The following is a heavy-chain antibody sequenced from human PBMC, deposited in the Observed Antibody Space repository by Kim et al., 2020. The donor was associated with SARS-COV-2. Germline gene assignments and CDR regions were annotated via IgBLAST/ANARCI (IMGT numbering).Heavy chain of an antibody. CDR1: GFTFSSYA. CDR3: ANAGEEDIVVVPAAIEGPYYYYYGMDV. J-gene: IGHJ6*02. V-gene: IGHV3-23*01. Sequence: GGSLRLSCAASGFTFSSYAMSWVRQAPGKGLEWVSAISGSGGSTYYADSVKGRFTISRDNSKNTLYLQMNSLRAEDTAVYYCANAGEEDIVVVPAAIEGPYYYYYGMDVWGQGTTVTVSS. CDR2: ISGSGGST. D-gene: IGHD2-2*01.